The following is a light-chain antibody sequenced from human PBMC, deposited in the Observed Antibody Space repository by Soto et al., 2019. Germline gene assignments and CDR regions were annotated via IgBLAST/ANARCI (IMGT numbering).Light chain of an antibody. CDR3: CSYAGSSTYV. CDR1: SSDVGSYNL. J-gene: IGLJ1*01. CDR2: EVS. V-gene: IGLV2-23*02. Sequence: QSALTQPASVSGSLGQSITISCTGTSSDVGSYNLVSWYQQHPGKAPKLMIYEVSKRPSGVSNRFSGSKSGNTASLTSSGLQAEDEADYYCCSYAGSSTYVFGTGTKLTVL.